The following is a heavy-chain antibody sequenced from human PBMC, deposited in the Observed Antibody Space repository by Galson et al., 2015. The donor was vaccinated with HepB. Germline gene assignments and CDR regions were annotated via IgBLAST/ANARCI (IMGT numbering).Heavy chain of an antibody. J-gene: IGHJ4*02. V-gene: IGHV3-30*18. D-gene: IGHD4-17*01. CDR2: ITYDGSNK. CDR3: AKDLSGGYYGAPLDY. Sequence: SLRLSCAASGFTFSSYGMHWVHQAPGKGLEWVAVITYDGSNKYYADSVKGRFTISRDNSKNTLYLQMNSLRAEDTAVYYCAKDLSGGYYGAPLDYWGQGTLVTVSS. CDR1: GFTFSSYG.